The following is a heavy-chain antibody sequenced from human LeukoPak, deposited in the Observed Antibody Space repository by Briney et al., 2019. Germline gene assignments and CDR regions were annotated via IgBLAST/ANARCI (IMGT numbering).Heavy chain of an antibody. D-gene: IGHD2-2*01. V-gene: IGHV4-34*01. CDR3: ARMKPDCSSTSCHGGAFDI. Sequence: SETLSLTCAVYGGSFSGYYWSWIRQPPGKGLEWIGEINHSGSTNYNPSLKSRVTISVDTSKNQFSLKLSSVTAADTAVYYCARMKPDCSSTSCHGGAFDIWGQGTMVTVSS. CDR1: GGSFSGYY. CDR2: INHSGST. J-gene: IGHJ3*02.